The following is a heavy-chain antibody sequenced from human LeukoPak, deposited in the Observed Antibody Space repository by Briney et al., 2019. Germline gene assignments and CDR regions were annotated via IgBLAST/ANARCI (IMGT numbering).Heavy chain of an antibody. D-gene: IGHD5-12*01. CDR2: IWYDGSNK. CDR3: ARDIENVDIVPTGGPI. V-gene: IGHV3-33*01. Sequence: GGSLRLSCAASGFTFSSYGMHWVRQAPGKGLEWVAVIWYDGSNKYYADSVKGRFTISRDNSKNTLYLQMNSLRAEDTAVYYCARDIENVDIVPTGGPIWGQGTMVTVSS. J-gene: IGHJ3*02. CDR1: GFTFSSYG.